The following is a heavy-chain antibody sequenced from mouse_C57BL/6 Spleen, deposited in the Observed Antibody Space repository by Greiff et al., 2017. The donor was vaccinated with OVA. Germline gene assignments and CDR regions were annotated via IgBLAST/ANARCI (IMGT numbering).Heavy chain of an antibody. Sequence: EVQLVESGGGLVQPGGSLSLSCAASGFTFTDYYMSWVRQPPGKALEWLGFIRNKANGYTTEYSASVKGRFTISRDNSQSILYLQMNALRAEDSATYYCARYTTVVANYFDYWGQGTTLTVSS. CDR3: ARYTTVVANYFDY. CDR2: IRNKANGYTT. V-gene: IGHV7-3*01. J-gene: IGHJ2*01. CDR1: GFTFTDYY. D-gene: IGHD1-1*01.